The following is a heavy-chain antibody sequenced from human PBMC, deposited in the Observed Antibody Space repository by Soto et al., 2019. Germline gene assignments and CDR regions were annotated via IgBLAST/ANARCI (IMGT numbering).Heavy chain of an antibody. CDR3: AQSTGWPGFDF. D-gene: IGHD2-8*02. CDR2: IYNSGST. CDR1: GGSISSNY. Sequence: SETLSLTCTVSGGSISSNYWSWIRRPPGKGLEWIGYIYNSGSTSYNPSLKSRVTISADTSKNQFSLKLSSVTAADTAVYYCAQSTGWPGFDFWGQGTLVTVS. V-gene: IGHV4-59*01. J-gene: IGHJ4*02.